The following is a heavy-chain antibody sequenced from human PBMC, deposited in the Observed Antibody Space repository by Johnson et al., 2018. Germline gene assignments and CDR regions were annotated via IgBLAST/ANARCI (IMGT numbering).Heavy chain of an antibody. CDR1: GLTVSTNF. CDR2: ISDSGDTQ. J-gene: IGHJ1*01. CDR3: ATVHYLAGTTDSQH. Sequence: VQLVQAGGGLVQPGGSLRLSCAASGLTVSTNFMSWVRQAPGKGLEWVSGISDSGDTQYYRASVKGRCTISRDAYQKPLFLQMSGLRAEDTAVDFCATVHYLAGTTDSQHWGQGTQVTVSS. V-gene: IGHV3-23*04. D-gene: IGHD1-7*01.